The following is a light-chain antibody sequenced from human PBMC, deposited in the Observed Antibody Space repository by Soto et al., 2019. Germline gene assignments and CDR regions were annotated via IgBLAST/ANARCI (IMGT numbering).Light chain of an antibody. CDR1: QSISSW. V-gene: IGKV1-5*01. CDR2: AAS. Sequence: DIQMTQSPSILSASVGDRVTITCRASQSISSWLAWYQQKPGKAPKLLIYAASSLQSGVPSRFSGSGSGTDFTLTISRLEPEDFAVYYCQQYGSSLWTFGQGTKVDIK. CDR3: QQYGSSLWT. J-gene: IGKJ1*01.